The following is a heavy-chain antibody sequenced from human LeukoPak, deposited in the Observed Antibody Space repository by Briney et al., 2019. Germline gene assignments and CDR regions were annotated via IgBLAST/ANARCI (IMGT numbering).Heavy chain of an antibody. CDR1: GFTFSSYA. CDR2: ISGSGGST. V-gene: IGHV3-23*01. J-gene: IGHJ5*02. Sequence: PGGSLRLSCAASGFTFSSYAVSWVRQAPGKGLEWVSAISGSGGSTYYADSVKGRFTISRDNSKNTLYLQMNSLRAEDTAVYYRANSLGGDWVENPSWFDPWGQGTLVTVSS. CDR3: ANSLGGDWVENPSWFDP. D-gene: IGHD2-21*02.